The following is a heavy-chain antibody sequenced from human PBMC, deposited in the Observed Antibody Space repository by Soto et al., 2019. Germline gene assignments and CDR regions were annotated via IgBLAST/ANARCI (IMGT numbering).Heavy chain of an antibody. D-gene: IGHD3-22*01. J-gene: IGHJ5*02. CDR3: AKPPARLRYWFDP. CDR1: GFTFSSYG. V-gene: IGHV3-30*18. Sequence: QVQLVESGGGVVQPGRSLRLSCAASGFTFSSYGMHWVRQAPGKGLEWVAVISYDGSNKYYADSVKGRFTISRDNSKNTLYLQMNSLRAEDTAVYYCAKPPARLRYWFDPWGQGTLVTVSS. CDR2: ISYDGSNK.